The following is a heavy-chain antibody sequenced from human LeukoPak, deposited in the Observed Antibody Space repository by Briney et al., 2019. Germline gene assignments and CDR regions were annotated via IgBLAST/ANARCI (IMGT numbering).Heavy chain of an antibody. CDR1: GYTFTGYY. V-gene: IGHV1-2*02. J-gene: IGHJ4*02. D-gene: IGHD1-26*01. CDR3: ARGPLGVGATELGGY. CDR2: INPNSGGT. Sequence: ASVKVSCKASGYTFTGYYMHWVRQAPGQGLEWMGWINPNSGGTNYAQKFQGRVTMTRDTSIRTAYMELSRLRSDDTAVYYCARGPLGVGATELGGYWGQGTLVTVSS.